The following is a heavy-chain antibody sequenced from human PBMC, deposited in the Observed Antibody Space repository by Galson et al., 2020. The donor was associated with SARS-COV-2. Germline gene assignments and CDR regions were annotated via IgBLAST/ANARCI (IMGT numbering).Heavy chain of an antibody. CDR3: AGDSQITWYFY. Sequence: SETLSPTCTVSGGSIKSINHYWGWIRQPPGKALEWLGSAYYSGNTYYNPSLKRRVTISVDTSKNQLSLKLTSVTAADTAVYYCAGDSQITWYFYWGQGTLVTVSS. D-gene: IGHD6-13*01. CDR1: GGSIKSINHY. J-gene: IGHJ4*02. CDR2: AYYSGNT. V-gene: IGHV4-39*07.